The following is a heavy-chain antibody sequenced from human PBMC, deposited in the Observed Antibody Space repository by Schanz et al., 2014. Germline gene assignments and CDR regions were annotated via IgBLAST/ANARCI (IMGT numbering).Heavy chain of an antibody. Sequence: VQLVESGGGVVQPGRSLRLSCAASGFTFSTYTMHWVSQAPGKGLEWVSYISSDNNYAYYADSMRGRFTISRDNAKNSLYLQMNSLRAEDTAVYYCARDKGGYYPFDYWGQGSLVTVSS. CDR1: GFTFSTYT. V-gene: IGHV3-21*05. CDR3: ARDKGGYYPFDY. J-gene: IGHJ4*02. D-gene: IGHD3-22*01. CDR2: ISSDNNYA.